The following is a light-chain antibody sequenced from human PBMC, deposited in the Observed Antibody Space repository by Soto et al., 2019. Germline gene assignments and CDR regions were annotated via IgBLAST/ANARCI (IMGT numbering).Light chain of an antibody. CDR2: GAS. Sequence: EIVLTQSPGTLSLSPGERATLSCRASQTISSTFLAWYRQRPGQAPRLLIYGASSGATGIPDRFSGSGSGTDFTLTISRLEPEDFAVYYCQQFGLSPTFGGGTKVEIK. CDR1: QTISSTF. V-gene: IGKV3-20*01. J-gene: IGKJ4*01. CDR3: QQFGLSPT.